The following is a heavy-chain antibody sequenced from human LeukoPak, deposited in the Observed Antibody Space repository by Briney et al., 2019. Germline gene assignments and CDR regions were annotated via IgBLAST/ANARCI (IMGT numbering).Heavy chain of an antibody. J-gene: IGHJ4*02. CDR1: GGSISSSSYY. Sequence: PSETLSLTCTVSGGSISSSSYYWSWIRQPAGKGLEWIGRIYTSGSTNYNPSLKSRVTMSVDTSKNQFSLKLSSVTAADTAVYYCARGGIVGATYDYWGQGTLVTVSS. V-gene: IGHV4-61*02. CDR3: ARGGIVGATYDY. D-gene: IGHD1-26*01. CDR2: IYTSGST.